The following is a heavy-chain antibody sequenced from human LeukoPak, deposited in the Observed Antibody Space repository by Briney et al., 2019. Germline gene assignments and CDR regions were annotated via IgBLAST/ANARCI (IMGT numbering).Heavy chain of an antibody. CDR1: GFTFSTYS. J-gene: IGHJ4*02. CDR2: ISSSSSTI. V-gene: IGHV3-48*04. Sequence: GGSLRLSCAASGFTFSTYSMNWVRQAPGKGLEWVSYISSSSSTIYYADSVKGRFTISRDNAKNSLYLQMNSLRAEDTAVYYCATSRTTQWELLDYWGQGTLVTVSS. CDR3: ATSRTTQWELLDY. D-gene: IGHD1-26*01.